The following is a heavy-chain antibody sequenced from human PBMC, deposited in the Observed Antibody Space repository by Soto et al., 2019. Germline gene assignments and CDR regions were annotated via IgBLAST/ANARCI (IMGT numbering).Heavy chain of an antibody. D-gene: IGHD6-19*01. CDR2: ISAYNGNT. CDR3: ARDANPFIAVAGTGFDY. V-gene: IGHV1-18*01. J-gene: IGHJ4*02. Sequence: ASVKVSCKASGYTFTSYGISWVRQAPGQGLEWMGWISAYNGNTNYAQKLQGRVTMTIDTSTSTAYMELRSLRSDDTAVYYCARDANPFIAVAGTGFDYWGQGTLVTVSS. CDR1: GYTFTSYG.